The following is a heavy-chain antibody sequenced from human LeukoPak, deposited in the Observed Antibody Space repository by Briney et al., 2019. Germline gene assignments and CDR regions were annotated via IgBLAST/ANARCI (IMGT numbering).Heavy chain of an antibody. V-gene: IGHV3-30-3*01. CDR2: ISYDGSNK. Sequence: GGSLRLSCAASGFTFSSYAMHWVRQAPGKGLEWVAVISYDGSNKYYADSVKGRFTISRDNSKNTLYLQMNSLRAEDTAVYYCAREGWEPYFDYWGQGTLVTVSS. D-gene: IGHD1-26*01. CDR3: AREGWEPYFDY. CDR1: GFTFSSYA. J-gene: IGHJ4*02.